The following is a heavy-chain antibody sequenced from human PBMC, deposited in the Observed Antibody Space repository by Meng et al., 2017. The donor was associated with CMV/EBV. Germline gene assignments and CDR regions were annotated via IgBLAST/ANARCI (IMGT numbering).Heavy chain of an antibody. CDR1: GGSISSYY. V-gene: IGHV4-59*01. CDR3: ASVGSTTPYFDY. D-gene: IGHD2-2*01. Sequence: VPLQESGPALVKPSETLFLTCTVSGGSISSYYWSWIRQPPGKGLEWIGYIYYSGSTNYNPSLKSRVTISVDTSKNQFSLKLSSVTAADTAVYYCASVGSTTPYFDYWGQGTLVTVSS. J-gene: IGHJ4*02. CDR2: IYYSGST.